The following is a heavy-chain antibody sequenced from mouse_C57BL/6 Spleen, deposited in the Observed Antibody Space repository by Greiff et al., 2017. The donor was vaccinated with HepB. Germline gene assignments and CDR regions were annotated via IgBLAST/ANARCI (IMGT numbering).Heavy chain of an antibody. Sequence: EVQLQESGGGLVKPGGSLKLSCAASGFTFSDYGMHWVRQAPEKGLEWVAYISSGSSTIYYADTVKGRFTISRDNAKNTLFLQMTSLRSEDTAMYYCARITTVVADWYFDVWGTGTTVTVSS. D-gene: IGHD1-1*01. CDR2: ISSGSSTI. CDR3: ARITTVVADWYFDV. J-gene: IGHJ1*03. CDR1: GFTFSDYG. V-gene: IGHV5-17*01.